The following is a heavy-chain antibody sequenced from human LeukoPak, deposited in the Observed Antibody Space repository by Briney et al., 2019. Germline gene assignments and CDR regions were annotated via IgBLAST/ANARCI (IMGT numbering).Heavy chain of an antibody. J-gene: IGHJ4*02. CDR2: IKQDGSEK. CDR1: GFTFSNAW. V-gene: IGHV3-7*01. Sequence: GGSLRLSCAASGFTFSNAWMSWVRQAPGKGLEWVANIKQDGSEKYYVDSVKGRFTISRDNAKNSLYLQMNSLRAEDTAVYYCARDPSSSSPYDYWGQGTLVTVSS. CDR3: ARDPSSSSPYDY. D-gene: IGHD6-13*01.